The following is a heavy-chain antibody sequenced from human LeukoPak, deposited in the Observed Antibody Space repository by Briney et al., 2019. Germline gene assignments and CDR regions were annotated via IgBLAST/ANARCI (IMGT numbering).Heavy chain of an antibody. J-gene: IGHJ6*02. CDR1: GGTFSSYA. D-gene: IGHD3-10*01. CDR3: AREEITMLRAPMDV. Sequence: GASVKVSCKASGGTFSSYAISWVRQAPGQGLEWMGGSIPIFGTANYAQKFQGRVTITTDESTSTAYMELSRLRSDDTAVYYCAREEITMLRAPMDVWGQGTTVTVSS. V-gene: IGHV1-69*05. CDR2: SIPIFGTA.